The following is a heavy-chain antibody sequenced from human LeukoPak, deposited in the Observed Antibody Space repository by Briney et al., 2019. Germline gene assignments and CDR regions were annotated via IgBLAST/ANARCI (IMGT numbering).Heavy chain of an antibody. J-gene: IGHJ4*02. V-gene: IGHV3-66*04. Sequence: GGSLRLSCAASGFTVSSNYMSWVRQAPGKGLEWVSVIYSGGSTYYADSVKGRFTISRDNSKNTLYLQMNSLRAEDTAVYYCAKQIAVAGTTLVDYWGQGTLVTVSS. D-gene: IGHD6-19*01. CDR1: GFTVSSNY. CDR2: IYSGGST. CDR3: AKQIAVAGTTLVDY.